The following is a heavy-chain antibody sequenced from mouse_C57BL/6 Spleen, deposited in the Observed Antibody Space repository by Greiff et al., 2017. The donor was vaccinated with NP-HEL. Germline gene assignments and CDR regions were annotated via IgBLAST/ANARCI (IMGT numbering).Heavy chain of an antibody. D-gene: IGHD2-4*01. V-gene: IGHV1-26*01. J-gene: IGHJ3*01. CDR2: INPNNGGT. CDR3: ARDYDYGFAY. CDR1: GYTFTDYY. Sequence: VQLQQSGPELVKPGASVKISCKASGYTFTDYYMNWVKQSHGKSLEWIGDINPNNGGTSYNQKFKGKATLTVDKSSSTAYMELRSLTSEDSAVXYCARDYDYGFAYWGQGTLVTVSA.